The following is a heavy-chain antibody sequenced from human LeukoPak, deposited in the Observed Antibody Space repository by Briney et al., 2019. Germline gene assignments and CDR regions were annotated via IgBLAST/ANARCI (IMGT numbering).Heavy chain of an antibody. J-gene: IGHJ4*02. CDR1: GGSISYYY. D-gene: IGHD3-10*01. Sequence: PSETLSLTCTVSGGSISYYYWNWIRQPAGKGLGWIGRIYTSGRTYYNPSLKSRVSMSVDTSKNQFSLKLSSVTAADTAVYYCARASKGGFGELFPFDYWGQGTLVTVSS. V-gene: IGHV4-4*07. CDR3: ARASKGGFGELFPFDY. CDR2: IYTSGRT.